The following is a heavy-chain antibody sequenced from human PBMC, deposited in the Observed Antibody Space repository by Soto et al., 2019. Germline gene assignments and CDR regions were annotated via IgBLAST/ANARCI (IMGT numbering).Heavy chain of an antibody. V-gene: IGHV4-31*03. D-gene: IGHD3-16*02. CDR2: IYYSGST. J-gene: IGHJ6*02. CDR3: ARASYDYVWGSYRSDV. CDR1: GGSISSGGYY. Sequence: TLSLTCTVSGGSISSGGYYWSWIRQHPGKGLEWIGYIYYSGSTYYNPSLKSRVTISVDTSKNQFSLKLSSVTAADTAVYYCARASYDYVWGSYRSDVWGQGTTVTVSS.